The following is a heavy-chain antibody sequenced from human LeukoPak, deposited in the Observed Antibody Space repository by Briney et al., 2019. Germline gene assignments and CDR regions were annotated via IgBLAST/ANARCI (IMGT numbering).Heavy chain of an antibody. J-gene: IGHJ6*03. Sequence: ASVKVSCKASGYTFTGYYMHWVRQAPGQGLEWMGWINPNSGGTNYAQKFQGRVTMTRDTSISTAYMELSRLRSDDTAVYYCARDHIALPSLYYMDVRGKGTTVTVSS. V-gene: IGHV1-2*02. CDR1: GYTFTGYY. CDR3: ARDHIALPSLYYMDV. D-gene: IGHD1-26*01. CDR2: INPNSGGT.